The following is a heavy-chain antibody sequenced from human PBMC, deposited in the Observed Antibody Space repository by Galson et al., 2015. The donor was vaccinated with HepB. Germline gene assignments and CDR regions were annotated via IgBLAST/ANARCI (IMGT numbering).Heavy chain of an antibody. V-gene: IGHV3-30-3*01. D-gene: IGHD2-21*02. Sequence: SCAASGFTFTRYAIHWVRQAPGKGLEWVAFISYDGSNKFYGEFVKGRFTISRDNSKNTVYVQMNRLKPEDTAVYYCARDMGKVTPNYFDYWGQGTLVTVSS. CDR2: ISYDGSNK. CDR3: ARDMGKVTPNYFDY. J-gene: IGHJ4*02. CDR1: GFTFTRYA.